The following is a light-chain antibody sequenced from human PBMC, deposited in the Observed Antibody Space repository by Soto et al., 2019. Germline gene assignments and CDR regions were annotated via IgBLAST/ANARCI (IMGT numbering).Light chain of an antibody. CDR1: QSVNKN. Sequence: EIVMTQSPVTLSVSPGERATLSCTASQSVNKNVAWYKQKPGHTPRLLIYRASIGATGTPARCSGSGSGTDFTLTIISLEPEDFAVYYCQQRSNWPRTFGQGTKVDI. CDR2: RAS. CDR3: QQRSNWPRT. V-gene: IGKV3-11*01. J-gene: IGKJ1*01.